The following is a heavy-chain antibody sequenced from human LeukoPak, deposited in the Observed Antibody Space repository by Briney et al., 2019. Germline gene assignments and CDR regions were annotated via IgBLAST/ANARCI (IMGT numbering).Heavy chain of an antibody. CDR3: ARAYMYYSDSSGYNY. CDR2: IKQDGSEK. D-gene: IGHD3-22*01. Sequence: PGGSLRLSCAASGFTLSIYWMSWVRQAPGKGLEWVANIKQDGSEKYYVDSVKGRFTVSRDNAKNSLYLQMNSLRAEDTAVYYCARAYMYYSDSSGYNYWGQGTLVTVSS. CDR1: GFTLSIYW. J-gene: IGHJ4*02. V-gene: IGHV3-7*01.